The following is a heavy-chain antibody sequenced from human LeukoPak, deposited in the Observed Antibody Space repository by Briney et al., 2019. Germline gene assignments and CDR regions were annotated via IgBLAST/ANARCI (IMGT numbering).Heavy chain of an antibody. D-gene: IGHD1-26*01. CDR2: IYSGGST. CDR3: AKPLLTTASGPGRAFDI. CDR1: GFTVSNNY. V-gene: IGHV3-53*01. Sequence: GGSLRLSCAASGFTVSNNYMSWVRQAPGEGLEWVSVIYSGGSTYYADSVMGRFTISRDNSENTLCLQMNSLRAEDTAEYHCAKPLLTTASGPGRAFDIWRQATMVTVSS. J-gene: IGHJ3*02.